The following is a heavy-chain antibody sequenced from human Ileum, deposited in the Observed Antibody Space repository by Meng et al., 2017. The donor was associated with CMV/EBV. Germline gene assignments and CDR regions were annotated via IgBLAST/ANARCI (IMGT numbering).Heavy chain of an antibody. J-gene: IGHJ4*02. CDR1: GFTFSSYW. D-gene: IGHD2-2*01. CDR2: IKQDGSDT. Sequence: GGSLRLSCATSGFTFSSYWMSWVRQAPGKGLEWVANIKQDGSDTYYVDSVKGRFTISRDSAKNSLYLLMNSLRAEDTAVYYCARGFWDIVIIPASTSTWDYWGQGTVVTVSS. CDR3: ARGFWDIVIIPASTSTWDY. V-gene: IGHV3-7*01.